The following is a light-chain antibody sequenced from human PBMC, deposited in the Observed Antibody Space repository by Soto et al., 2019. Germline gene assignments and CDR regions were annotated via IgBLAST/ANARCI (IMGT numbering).Light chain of an antibody. CDR1: NSNIGSHT. Sequence: QSVLTQPPSASGTPGQRVTIDCSGSNSNIGSHTLNWYQHLPGTAPKLLVYSSNQRPSGVPDRFSASKSGTSASLAISGLQSEDEAVYYCSSYTSSSTHVFGTGTKLTVL. V-gene: IGLV1-44*01. J-gene: IGLJ1*01. CDR2: SSN. CDR3: SSYTSSSTHV.